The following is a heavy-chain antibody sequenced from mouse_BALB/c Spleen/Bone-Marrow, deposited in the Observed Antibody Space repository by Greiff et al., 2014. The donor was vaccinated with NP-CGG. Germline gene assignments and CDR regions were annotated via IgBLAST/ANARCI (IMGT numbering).Heavy chain of an antibody. CDR1: GYTFTSYW. Sequence: QVQLQQSGAELAKPGASVKMSCKASGYTFTSYWMHWVKQRPGQGLEWIGYINPSTGYTEYNQKFKDKATLTADKSSSTAYMQLSSRTSEDSAVYYCARYYRYDGFAYWGQGTLVTVSA. CDR2: INPSTGYT. CDR3: ARYYRYDGFAY. J-gene: IGHJ3*01. V-gene: IGHV1-7*01. D-gene: IGHD2-14*01.